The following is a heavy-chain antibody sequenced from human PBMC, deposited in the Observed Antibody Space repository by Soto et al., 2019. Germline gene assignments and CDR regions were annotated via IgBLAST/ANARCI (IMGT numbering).Heavy chain of an antibody. V-gene: IGHV3-23*01. CDR2: ISNNGGNT. CDR3: TTDPFWSDFDY. CDR1: GFTPSSYG. Sequence: GGSLRLSCAASGFTPSSYGMSWVRQAPGKGLEWVSSISNNGGNTYYADSVKGRFTIFRDNSKKTLYLQMNSLKTEDTAVYYCTTDPFWSDFDYWGQGTLVTVSS. D-gene: IGHD3-3*01. J-gene: IGHJ4*02.